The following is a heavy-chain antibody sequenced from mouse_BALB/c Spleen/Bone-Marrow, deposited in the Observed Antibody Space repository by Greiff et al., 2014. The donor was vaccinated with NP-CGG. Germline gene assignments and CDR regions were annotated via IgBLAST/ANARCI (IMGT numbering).Heavy chain of an antibody. CDR1: GYSITSGYS. D-gene: IGHD1-1*01. CDR3: ATYYYGSTYNFDY. CDR2: MHYSGST. J-gene: IGHJ2*01. V-gene: IGHV3-1*02. Sequence: VQLKESGPDLVKPSQSLSLTCTVTGYSITSGYSWHWIRQFPGNKLEWMVYMHYSGSTNYNPSLKSRISITRDTSKNQFFLQLNSVTPEDTATYYCATYYYGSTYNFDYWGQGTTLTAPS.